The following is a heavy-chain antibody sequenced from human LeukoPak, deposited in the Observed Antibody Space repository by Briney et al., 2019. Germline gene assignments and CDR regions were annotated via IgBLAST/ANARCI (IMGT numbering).Heavy chain of an antibody. D-gene: IGHD6-13*01. V-gene: IGHV3-30*02. CDR1: GFTFSSYG. CDR2: IRYDGSNK. CDR3: ATTLNIATAGYF. J-gene: IGHJ4*02. Sequence: GGSLRLSCAASGFTFSSYGMHWVRQAPGKGLEWVAFIRYDGSNKYYADSVKGRFTISRDNAKNSVYLQMNSLRAEDTATYYCATTLNIATAGYFWGQGTLVTVSS.